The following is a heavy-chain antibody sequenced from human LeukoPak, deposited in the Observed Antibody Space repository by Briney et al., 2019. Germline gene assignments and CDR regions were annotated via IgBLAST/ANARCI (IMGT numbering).Heavy chain of an antibody. J-gene: IGHJ6*02. V-gene: IGHV3-33*01. CDR3: ARDLPNGLMDV. Sequence: GGSLRLSCAASGSTFSSYGMHWVRQAPGKGLEWVAVIWYDGSNKYYADSVKGRFTISRDNSKNTLYLQMNSLRAEDTAVYYCARDLPNGLMDVWGQGTTVTVSS. CDR1: GSTFSSYG. D-gene: IGHD2-8*01. CDR2: IWYDGSNK.